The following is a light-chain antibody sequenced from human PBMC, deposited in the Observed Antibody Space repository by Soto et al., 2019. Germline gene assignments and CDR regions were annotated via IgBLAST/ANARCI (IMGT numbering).Light chain of an antibody. Sequence: IDMGASPITLSVSPRGKTTLSRRASQSVSSILAWYQQKPGQAPRLLIYGASTRATGVPARFSGSGSGTEFTLTISSLQYEDFAVYYCQQYNKWPLTFGQGTKVDIK. J-gene: IGKJ1*01. V-gene: IGKV3-15*01. CDR2: GAS. CDR1: QSVSSI. CDR3: QQYNKWPLT.